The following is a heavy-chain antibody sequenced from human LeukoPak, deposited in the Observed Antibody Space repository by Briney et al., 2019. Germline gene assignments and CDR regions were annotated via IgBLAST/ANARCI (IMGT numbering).Heavy chain of an antibody. V-gene: IGHV3-33*01. CDR1: GFSFSNHG. CDR2: IWDDGNNK. CDR3: ARELSQIVWGGLDY. D-gene: IGHD2-21*01. Sequence: PGGSLRLSCAASGFSFSNHGMHWVRQAPGKRLEWVAVIWDDGNNKRYANSVNGRFTISRDNSENTLYLQMNGLTAEDTAMYYCARELSQIVWGGLDYGGQGTLVSVSS. J-gene: IGHJ4*02.